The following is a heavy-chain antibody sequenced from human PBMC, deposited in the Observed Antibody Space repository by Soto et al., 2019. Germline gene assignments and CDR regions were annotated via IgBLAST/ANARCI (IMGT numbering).Heavy chain of an antibody. CDR3: ARDTSGWSLNGLDV. CDR1: GSAITRYY. Sequence: QVVLVQSGAEVKKPGASVTISCKASGSAITRYYIHWVRQAPGRGLEWMGIINPGGGSASYAQKFQNRVTIDKDTSTGTVYMDLRSLRTEDTAVYYCARDTSGWSLNGLDVWGQGTTVNVSS. D-gene: IGHD6-19*01. J-gene: IGHJ6*02. CDR2: INPGGGSA. V-gene: IGHV1-46*01.